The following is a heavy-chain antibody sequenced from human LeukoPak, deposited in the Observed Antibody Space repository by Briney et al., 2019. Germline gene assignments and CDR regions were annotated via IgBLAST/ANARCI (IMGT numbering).Heavy chain of an antibody. Sequence: SETLPLTCAVYGGSFSGYYWSWIRQPPGKGLEWIGEINHSGSTNYNPSLKSRVTISVDTSKNQFSLKLSSVTAADTAVYYCARAHYVWGSYRLSWNWFDPWGQGTLVTVSS. CDR2: INHSGST. D-gene: IGHD3-16*02. CDR1: GGSFSGYY. CDR3: ARAHYVWGSYRLSWNWFDP. V-gene: IGHV4-34*01. J-gene: IGHJ5*02.